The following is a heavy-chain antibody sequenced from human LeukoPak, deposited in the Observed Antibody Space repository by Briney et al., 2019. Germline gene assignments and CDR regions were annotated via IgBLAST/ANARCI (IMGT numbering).Heavy chain of an antibody. D-gene: IGHD5-24*01. CDR1: GGSFSGYY. CDR3: AQLRGYFDL. Sequence: SQTLSLTCAVYGGSFSGYYWSWIRQPPGKGLEWIGEINHSGSTNYDPALKSRVTISGDTSKNQFSLKLSSVTAADTAVYYCAQLRGYFDLWGRGTLVTVSS. CDR2: INHSGST. J-gene: IGHJ2*01. V-gene: IGHV4-34*01.